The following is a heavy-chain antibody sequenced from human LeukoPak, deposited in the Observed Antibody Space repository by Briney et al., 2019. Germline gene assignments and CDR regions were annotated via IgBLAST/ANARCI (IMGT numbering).Heavy chain of an antibody. J-gene: IGHJ4*02. CDR1: GFTVSSNY. CDR3: ARSKVLRYFDWLLPAYFDY. V-gene: IGHV3-53*01. D-gene: IGHD3-9*01. CDR2: IYSGGST. Sequence: GGSLRLSCAASGFTVSSNYMSWVRQAPGKGLEWVSVIYSGGSTYYADSVKGRFTISRGNSKNTLYLQMNSLRAEDTAVYYCARSKVLRYFDWLLPAYFDYWGQGTLVTVSS.